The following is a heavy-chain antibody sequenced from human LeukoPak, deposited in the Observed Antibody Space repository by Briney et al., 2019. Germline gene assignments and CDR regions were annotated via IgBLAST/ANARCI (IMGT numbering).Heavy chain of an antibody. J-gene: IGHJ6*04. Sequence: SVKVSCKASGFTFTSSAVQWVRQARGQRLEWIGWIVVGSANTNYAQKFQERVTITRDMSTSTAYMELGSLRSDDAAVYYCAAGVGGYYYYYGMDVWGKGTTVTVSS. CDR2: IVVGSANT. CDR3: AAGVGGYYYYYGMDV. D-gene: IGHD3-16*01. CDR1: GFTFTSSA. V-gene: IGHV1-58*01.